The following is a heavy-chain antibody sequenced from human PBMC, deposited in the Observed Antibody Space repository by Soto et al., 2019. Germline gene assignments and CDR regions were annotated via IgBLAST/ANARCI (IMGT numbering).Heavy chain of an antibody. CDR2: INSDGSST. CDR3: ARGGYYYFMDV. V-gene: IGHV3-74*01. CDR1: GFTFSSYW. J-gene: IGHJ6*03. Sequence: PGGSLRLSCAASGFTFSSYWMHWVRQAPGKGLVWVSRINSDGSSTSYADSVKGRFTISRDNAKNTLYLKMNSLRAEDMAVYFCARGGYYYFMDVWSKGSTVTVSS.